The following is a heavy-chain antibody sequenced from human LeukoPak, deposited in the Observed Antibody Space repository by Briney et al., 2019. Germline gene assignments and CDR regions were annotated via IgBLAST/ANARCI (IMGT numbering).Heavy chain of an antibody. J-gene: IGHJ4*02. D-gene: IGHD6-13*01. CDR3: ARLHGGYSSSWVALGINDDY. V-gene: IGHV4-59*08. CDR1: GGSISTYY. CDR2: IYYSGST. Sequence: PSETLSLTCTVYGGSISTYYWSWIRQPPGKGLEWIGYIYYSGSTNYNPSLESRVTISVDTSKNQFSLKLSSVTAADTAVYYCARLHGGYSSSWVALGINDDYWGQGTLVTVSS.